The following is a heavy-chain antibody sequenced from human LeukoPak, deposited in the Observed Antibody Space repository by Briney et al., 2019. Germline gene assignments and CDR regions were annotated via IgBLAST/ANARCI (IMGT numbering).Heavy chain of an antibody. CDR1: GGSISSSNW. CDR2: IYHSGST. J-gene: IGHJ1*01. Sequence: SGTLSLTCAVSGGSISSSNWWSWVRQPPGKGLEWIGEIYHSGSTNYNPSLKSRVTISVDKSKNQFSLKLSSVTAADTAVYYCARLWSTYCSGGSCPHQPXNWGXGTLVTVSS. V-gene: IGHV4-4*02. D-gene: IGHD2-15*01. CDR3: ARLWSTYCSGGSCPHQPXN.